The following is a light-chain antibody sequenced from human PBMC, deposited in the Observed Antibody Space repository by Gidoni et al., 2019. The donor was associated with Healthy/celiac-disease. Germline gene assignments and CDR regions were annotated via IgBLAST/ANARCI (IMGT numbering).Light chain of an antibody. CDR3: SSYTSSSTLYV. V-gene: IGLV2-14*03. J-gene: IGLJ1*01. CDR2: DVS. Sequence: QSALTQPACVSGSPGRSTTISCTGTSSHVGGYNYVSWYQQHPGKAPKLMIYDVSNRPSGVSNRFAGSKSGNTASLTISGLQAEDEADYYCSSYTSSSTLYVFGTGTKVTVL. CDR1: SSHVGGYNY.